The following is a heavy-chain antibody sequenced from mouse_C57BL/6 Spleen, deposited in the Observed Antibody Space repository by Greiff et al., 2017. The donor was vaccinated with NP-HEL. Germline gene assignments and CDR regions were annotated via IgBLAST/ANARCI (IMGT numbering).Heavy chain of an antibody. CDR2: IDPETGGT. J-gene: IGHJ2*01. Sequence: QVQLQQSGAELVRPGASVTLSCKASGYTFTDYEMHWVKQTPVHGLEWIGAIDPETGGTAYNQKFKGKAILTADKSSSTAYMELRSLTSEDSAVYYCTRQSLYYGSPFDYWGQGTTLTVSS. CDR3: TRQSLYYGSPFDY. D-gene: IGHD1-1*01. CDR1: GYTFTDYE. V-gene: IGHV1-15*01.